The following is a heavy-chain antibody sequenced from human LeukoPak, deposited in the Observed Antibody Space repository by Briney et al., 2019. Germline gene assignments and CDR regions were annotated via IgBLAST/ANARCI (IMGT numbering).Heavy chain of an antibody. Sequence: ASVKVSCKASGYTFTGYYMHWVRQAPGQGLEWMGWINPNSGGTNYAQKFQGRVTMTRDTSISTAYMELSRLRSDDTAVYYCARDLYSGYGNYYYYYMDVWGKGTTVTDSS. V-gene: IGHV1-2*02. CDR1: GYTFTGYY. CDR3: ARDLYSGYGNYYYYYMDV. J-gene: IGHJ6*03. CDR2: INPNSGGT. D-gene: IGHD5-12*01.